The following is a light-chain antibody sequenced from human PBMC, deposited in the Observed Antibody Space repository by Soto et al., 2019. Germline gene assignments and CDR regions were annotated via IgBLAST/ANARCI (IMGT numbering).Light chain of an antibody. CDR1: QSISSY. V-gene: IGKV1-39*01. CDR2: AAS. CDR3: EQSYSTTIT. J-gene: IGKJ5*01. Sequence: DIQMTQSPSSLSASVGDRVTITCRASQSISSYLNWYQQKQRKAPKLLLSAASSLQSGVPSRFSGSGSGTDFTLTISSLQPEDFATYNCEQSYSTTITFGQGTRLEIK.